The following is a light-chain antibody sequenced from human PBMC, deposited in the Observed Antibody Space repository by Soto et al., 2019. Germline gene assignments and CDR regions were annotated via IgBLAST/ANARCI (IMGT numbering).Light chain of an antibody. CDR2: GAS. CDR1: QSVSNNY. Sequence: EIVLTQSPGTLSLSPGERATLSCRASQSVSNNYLAWYQQKPGQAPRLVIYGASSRGTGIPDRFSASGSGTDFTLTISSLQSEDFAVYYCQQYNNWPLFGQGTKVDIK. J-gene: IGKJ2*01. V-gene: IGKV3-20*01. CDR3: QQYNNWPL.